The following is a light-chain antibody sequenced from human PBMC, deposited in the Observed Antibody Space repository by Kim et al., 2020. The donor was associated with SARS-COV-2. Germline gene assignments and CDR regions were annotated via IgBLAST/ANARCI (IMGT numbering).Light chain of an antibody. J-gene: IGKJ2*01. CDR3: QQCGSHPYT. CDR2: KAS. CDR1: QSVSSW. V-gene: IGKV1-5*03. Sequence: DIQMTQSPSTLSASVGDRVTITCRASQSVSSWLAWYQQKPGKAPKLLIYKASTLEGGVPSRFSGRGSGTEFTLTINSLQPDDFATYTCQQCGSHPYTFGKGTKLEI.